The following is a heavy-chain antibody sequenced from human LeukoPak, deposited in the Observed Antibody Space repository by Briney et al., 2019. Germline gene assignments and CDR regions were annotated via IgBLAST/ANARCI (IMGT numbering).Heavy chain of an antibody. J-gene: IGHJ4*02. V-gene: IGHV4-30-4*01. CDR3: ARALDYYDSSGERAYYFDY. CDR2: IYYSGST. CDR1: GLSISSGDYD. D-gene: IGHD3-22*01. Sequence: SQTLSLTCTVSGLSISSGDYDWGWIRQPPGKGLEWIEYIYYSGSTYYNPSLKSRVTISVDTSKNQFSLKLSSVTAADTAVYYCARALDYYDSSGERAYYFDYWGQGTLVTVSS.